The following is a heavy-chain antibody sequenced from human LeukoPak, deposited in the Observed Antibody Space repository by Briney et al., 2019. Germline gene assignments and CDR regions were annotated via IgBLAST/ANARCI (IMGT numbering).Heavy chain of an antibody. D-gene: IGHD3-10*01. Sequence: PGGSLRLSCAVSGFPLSSYAMSWVRQAPGKGLEWVSATSSSDAGTYYADSVRGRFTISRDNSKNTLYLQMNSLRAEDAAVYYCAKDDAWLRFGEWSQGTLVTVSS. CDR3: AKDDAWLRFGE. CDR2: TSSSDAGT. J-gene: IGHJ4*02. CDR1: GFPLSSYA. V-gene: IGHV3-23*01.